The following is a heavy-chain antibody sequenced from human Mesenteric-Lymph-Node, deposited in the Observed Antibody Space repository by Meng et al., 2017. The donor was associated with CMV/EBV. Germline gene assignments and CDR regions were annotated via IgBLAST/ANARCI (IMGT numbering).Heavy chain of an antibody. V-gene: IGHV4-59*01. D-gene: IGHD2-15*01. CDR1: GGSFNTYY. CDR2: IYYSGST. Sequence: GSLRLSYTVSGGSFNTYYWSWIRQPPGKGLEWIGYIYYSGSTNYNPSLKSRVTISVDTSKNQFSLKLTSVTAADTAVYYRARDRWIAAPALRPYSYHGLDVWGQGTTVTVSS. J-gene: IGHJ6*02. CDR3: ARDRWIAAPALRPYSYHGLDV.